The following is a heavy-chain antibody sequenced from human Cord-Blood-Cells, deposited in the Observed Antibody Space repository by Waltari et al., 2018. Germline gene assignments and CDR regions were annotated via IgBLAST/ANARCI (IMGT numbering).Heavy chain of an antibody. CDR3: ATSLDAPYGFDY. CDR2: FDPEDGET. Sequence: QVQLVQSGAEVKKPGASVKVSCKVSGYTPPELSMHWVRQAPGKGLEWMGGFDPEDGETIYAQKFQGRVTMTEDTSTDTAYMELSSLRSEDTAVYYCATSLDAPYGFDYWGQGTLVTVSS. J-gene: IGHJ4*02. D-gene: IGHD3-10*01. V-gene: IGHV1-24*01. CDR1: GYTPPELS.